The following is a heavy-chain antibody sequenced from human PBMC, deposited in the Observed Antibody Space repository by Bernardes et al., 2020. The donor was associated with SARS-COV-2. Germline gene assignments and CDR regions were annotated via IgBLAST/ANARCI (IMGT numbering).Heavy chain of an antibody. J-gene: IGHJ3*02. D-gene: IGHD3-16*02. CDR2: INQSGIT. CDR1: GVSFSGYY. CDR3: ARSTGRRIYDYVWGSSRYTDSFDI. Sequence: SQTLSPTFAVHGVSFSGYYWNWIRQPPGKGLEWIGEINQSGITNYNPSLTSRITLPLDTPESQFSLKVNSVTAADTAVYSCARSTGRRIYDYVWGSSRYTDSFDIWGQGAMVAVSS. V-gene: IGHV4-34*01.